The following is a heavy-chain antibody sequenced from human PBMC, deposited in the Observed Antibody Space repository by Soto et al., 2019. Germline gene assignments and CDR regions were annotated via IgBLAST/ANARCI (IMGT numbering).Heavy chain of an antibody. CDR2: IYWDDDK. J-gene: IGHJ5*02. CDR1: GFSLSSSGLG. CDR3: INISLILVRGVPLFEP. D-gene: IGHD3-10*01. V-gene: IGHV2-5*02. Sequence: QITLKESGPSLVKPTQTLTLTCTFSGFSLSSSGLGVGWFRQPPGKALEWLTLIYWDDDKRYNSSLRSRLPIATDTSKNQVVFTMAHMDPVDTATYYWINISLILVRGVPLFEPWCQGILVTVST.